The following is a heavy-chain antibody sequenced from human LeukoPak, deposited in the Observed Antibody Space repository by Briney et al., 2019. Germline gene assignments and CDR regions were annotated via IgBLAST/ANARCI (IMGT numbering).Heavy chain of an antibody. CDR2: IIPIFGTA. Sequence: ASVKVSCKASGGTFSSYAISWVRQAPGQGLEWMGGIIPIFGTANYAQKFQGRVTMTRDTSTSTVYMELSSLRSEDTAVYYCARYSSGWFLDYWGQGTLVTVSS. D-gene: IGHD6-19*01. V-gene: IGHV1-69*05. CDR3: ARYSSGWFLDY. CDR1: GGTFSSYA. J-gene: IGHJ4*02.